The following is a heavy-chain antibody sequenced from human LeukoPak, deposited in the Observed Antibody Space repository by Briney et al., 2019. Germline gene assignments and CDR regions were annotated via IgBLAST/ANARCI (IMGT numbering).Heavy chain of an antibody. D-gene: IGHD3-3*01. J-gene: IGHJ6*03. CDR3: ARGRYDFWSGAHSYYYMDV. CDR2: IYHSGST. V-gene: IGHV4-30-2*01. CDR1: GGSISSGGYY. Sequence: SQTLSLTCTVSGGSISSGGYYWSWIRQPPGKGLEWIGYIYHSGSTYYNPSLKSRVTISVDRSKNRFSLKLSSVTAADTAVYYCARGRYDFWSGAHSYYYMDVWGKGTTVTVSS.